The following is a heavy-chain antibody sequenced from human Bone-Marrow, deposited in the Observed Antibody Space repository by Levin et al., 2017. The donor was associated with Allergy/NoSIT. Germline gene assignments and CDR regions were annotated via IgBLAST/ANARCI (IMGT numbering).Heavy chain of an antibody. CDR2: ISYHGLHE. CDR3: ARDSREVVTALPAY. J-gene: IGHJ4*02. CDR1: GFDFSNFA. Sequence: PSGGSLRLSCAVSGFDFSNFAMHWVRQAPGKGLEWVAVISYHGLHEYMIDSVEGRFSISRDNSKNILYLQMNRLRPEDTARYYCARDSREVVTALPAYWGQGSLVIVSS. D-gene: IGHD2-21*02. V-gene: IGHV3-30*03.